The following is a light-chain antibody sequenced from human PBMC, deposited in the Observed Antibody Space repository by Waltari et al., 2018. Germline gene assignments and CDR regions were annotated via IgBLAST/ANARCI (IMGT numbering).Light chain of an antibody. V-gene: IGLV2-23*02. J-gene: IGLJ1*01. Sequence: QSALTQPASVSGSPGQSITISCTGSSSDIGLYNLVSWYQHHPGKVPKLIIYEVSERPSGVSGRFSGSKSGNTASLTLSDLQPEDGADYYCCSYAGDSTYVFGTGTKVTVL. CDR2: EVS. CDR3: CSYAGDSTYV. CDR1: SSDIGLYNL.